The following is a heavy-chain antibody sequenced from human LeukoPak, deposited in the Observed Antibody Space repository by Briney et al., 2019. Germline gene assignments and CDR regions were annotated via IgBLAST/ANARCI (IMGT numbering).Heavy chain of an antibody. Sequence: PSETLSLTCTVSGGSISSYYWSWIRQPPGKGLEWIGFVHYSGSTHYNPSLKSRVTMSIDTSKNQFSLKLSSVTAADTAVYYCARGRYCTDGSCYFDYWGQGTLVTVSS. D-gene: IGHD2-15*01. CDR3: ARGRYCTDGSCYFDY. V-gene: IGHV4-59*12. CDR1: GGSISSYY. CDR2: VHYSGST. J-gene: IGHJ4*02.